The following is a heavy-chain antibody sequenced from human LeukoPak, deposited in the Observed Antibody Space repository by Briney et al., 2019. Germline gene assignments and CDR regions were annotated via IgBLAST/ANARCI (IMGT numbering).Heavy chain of an antibody. CDR1: GFTFDDYA. CDR2: ISWNSGSI. CDR3: GRPRKGVGYYYYYMDV. D-gene: IGHD3-10*01. Sequence: SGGSLRLSCAASGFTFDDYAMHWVRQAPGKGLEWVSGISWNSGSIGYADSVKGRFTISRDNAKNSLYLQMNSLRADDTALYYFGRPRKGVGYYYYYMDVWGKGTTVTVSS. J-gene: IGHJ6*03. V-gene: IGHV3-9*01.